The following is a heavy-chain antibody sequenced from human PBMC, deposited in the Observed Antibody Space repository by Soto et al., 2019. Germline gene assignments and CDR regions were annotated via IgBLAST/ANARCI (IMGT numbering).Heavy chain of an antibody. D-gene: IGHD1-26*01. Sequence: QVQLQESGPGLVKPSQTLSLTCTVSGGSITSDYSCWSWIRQAPGEGLECIGHIFDSGTTYTNPSLRRQVAISLHTSKNHFSLTLSSVTAAYTAVYYCAGGPSWDKVHYWGQGALVTVSS. CDR1: GGSITSDYSC. CDR3: AGGPSWDKVHY. J-gene: IGHJ4*02. CDR2: IFDSGTT. V-gene: IGHV4-30-4*01.